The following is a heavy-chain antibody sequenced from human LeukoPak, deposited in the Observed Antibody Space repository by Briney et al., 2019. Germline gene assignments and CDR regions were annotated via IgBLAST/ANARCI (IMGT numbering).Heavy chain of an antibody. V-gene: IGHV4-39*02. D-gene: IGHD6-6*01. J-gene: IGHJ6*03. CDR3: ARDSSSPGKYYYYYYMDV. CDR1: GGSISSSSYY. CDR2: IYYSGST. Sequence: PSETLSLTCTVSGGSISSSSYYWGWIRQPPGKGLEWIGSIYYSGSTYYNPSLKSRVTISVDTSKNQFSLKLSSVTAADTAVYYCARDSSSPGKYYYYYYMDVWGKGTTVTVSS.